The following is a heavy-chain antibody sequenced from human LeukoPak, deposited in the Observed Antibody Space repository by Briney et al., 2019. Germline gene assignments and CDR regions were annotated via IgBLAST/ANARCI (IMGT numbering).Heavy chain of an antibody. CDR3: ARGYIEHRRWLVTAIQAVYGMDV. CDR1: GYTFTSYA. CDR2: INTNTGNP. J-gene: IGHJ6*02. D-gene: IGHD2-21*02. V-gene: IGHV7-4-1*02. Sequence: GASVKVSCKASGYTFTSYAMNWVRQAPGQGLEWMGWINTNTGNPTYAQGFTGRFVFSLDTSVGTAYLQISSLKAEDTAVYYCARGYIEHRRWLVTAIQAVYGMDVWGQGTTVTVSS.